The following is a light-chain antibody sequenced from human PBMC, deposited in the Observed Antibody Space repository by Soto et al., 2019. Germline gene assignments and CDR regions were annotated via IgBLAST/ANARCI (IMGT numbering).Light chain of an antibody. J-gene: IGKJ1*01. Sequence: ATQMTQSPSSLSASVGDRVTIACRASQGIRTELGWYQQKAGEAPKLLIYAASTLQSGVPPRFRGSGSGTEFTLTISSLQPEDFATYYCLQDYDYPRTFGQGTKVEMK. V-gene: IGKV1-6*01. CDR2: AAS. CDR3: LQDYDYPRT. CDR1: QGIRTE.